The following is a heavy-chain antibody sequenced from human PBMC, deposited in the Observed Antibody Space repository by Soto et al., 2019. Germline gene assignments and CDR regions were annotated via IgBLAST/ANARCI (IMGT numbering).Heavy chain of an antibody. Sequence: SETLSLSCAVSGYSISSGYYWGWIRQPPGKGLEWIGSIYHSGSTYYNPSLKSRVTISVDTSKNQFSLKLSSVTAADTAVYYCARVIGYSGNFFDYWGQGTLVTVSS. J-gene: IGHJ4*02. CDR3: ARVIGYSGNFFDY. CDR1: GYSISSGYY. D-gene: IGHD1-26*01. V-gene: IGHV4-38-2*01. CDR2: IYHSGST.